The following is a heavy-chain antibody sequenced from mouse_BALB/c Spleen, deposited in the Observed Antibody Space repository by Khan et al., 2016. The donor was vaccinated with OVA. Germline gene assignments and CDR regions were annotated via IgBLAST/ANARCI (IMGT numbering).Heavy chain of an antibody. V-gene: IGHV3-2*02. J-gene: IGHJ4*01. Sequence: EVQLQESGPGLVKPSQSLSLTCTVTGYSITSNYAWNWIRQFPGNKLEWMGYISYSGSTNYNPSLKSRISTTRDTSKNQFFLQLKSVTTEDTATYYCARGNYYGYAMDYWGQGTSITVSS. D-gene: IGHD1-1*01. CDR1: GYSITSNYA. CDR3: ARGNYYGYAMDY. CDR2: ISYSGST.